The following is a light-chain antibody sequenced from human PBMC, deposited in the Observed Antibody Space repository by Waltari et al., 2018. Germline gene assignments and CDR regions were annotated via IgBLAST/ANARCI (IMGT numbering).Light chain of an antibody. V-gene: IGLV2-11*01. Sequence: QAALTQPRSVSGSPGQSVIISCTGTSIDIVSYNYVSWYQQHPDTAPKVLISEVNERPSGVSDRFSGSKSGNTASLFISGLQAEDEADYYCSSYAGSDTLVFGGGTRLTVL. CDR1: SIDIVSYNY. J-gene: IGLJ2*01. CDR3: SSYAGSDTLV. CDR2: EVN.